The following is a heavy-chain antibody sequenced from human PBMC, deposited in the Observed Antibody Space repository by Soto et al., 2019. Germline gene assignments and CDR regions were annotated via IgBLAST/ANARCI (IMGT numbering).Heavy chain of an antibody. CDR1: GFTFSGSA. Sequence: EVQLVESGGGLVQPGESLKLSCAVSGFTFSGSAMHWGRQASGKGLEWVGRIRSKANNYATAYAASVKGRFTISRDDSKNTSYLQMNTLKSEDTAVYYCTRGYGDYVRDYWGQGTLVTVSS. V-gene: IGHV3-73*01. CDR2: IRSKANNYAT. CDR3: TRGYGDYVRDY. D-gene: IGHD4-17*01. J-gene: IGHJ4*02.